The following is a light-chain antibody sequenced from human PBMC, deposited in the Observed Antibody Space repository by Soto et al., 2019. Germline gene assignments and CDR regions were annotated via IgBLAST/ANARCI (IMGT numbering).Light chain of an antibody. J-gene: IGKJ4*01. CDR2: DAS. CDR3: QQLNSYPLT. Sequence: EIVLTQSPATLSLSPGERATLSCRASHSVSTSLAWYQQKPGQAPRLLIYDASNRATGIPARFSGSGSGTDFTLTIGSLEPEDFATYYCQQLNSYPLTFGGGTKVEIK. V-gene: IGKV3-11*01. CDR1: HSVSTS.